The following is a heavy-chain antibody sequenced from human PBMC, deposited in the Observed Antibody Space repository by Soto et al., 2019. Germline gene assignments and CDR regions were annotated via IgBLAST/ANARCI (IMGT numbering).Heavy chain of an antibody. V-gene: IGHV1-3*01. Sequence: ASVKVSCTASGYTFTSSAVDWVRQAPGQRHERMGWINAGNGNTKYSQKFQSRVTITRYTSASTAYMELSSLRSEDTAVYYCARAYYYDSSGYSYYYYGMDVWGQGTTVTVS. CDR2: INAGNGNT. CDR1: GYTFTSSA. D-gene: IGHD3-22*01. J-gene: IGHJ6*02. CDR3: ARAYYYDSSGYSYYYYGMDV.